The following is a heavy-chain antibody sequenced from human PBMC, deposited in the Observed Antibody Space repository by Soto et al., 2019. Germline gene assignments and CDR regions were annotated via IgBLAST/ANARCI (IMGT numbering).Heavy chain of an antibody. V-gene: IGHV1-2*04. CDR3: ARGIAARSWFDP. CDR2: INPNSGGT. D-gene: IGHD6-6*01. Sequence: GASVKGSCKASGYTLTGYYMHWVRQAPGQGLEWMGWINPNSGGTNYAQKFQGWVTMTRDTSISTAYMELSRLRSDDTAVYYCARGIAARSWFDPWGQGTLVTVSS. CDR1: GYTLTGYY. J-gene: IGHJ5*02.